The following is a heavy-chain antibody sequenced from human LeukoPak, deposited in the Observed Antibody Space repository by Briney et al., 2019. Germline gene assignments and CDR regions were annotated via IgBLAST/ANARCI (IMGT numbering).Heavy chain of an antibody. Sequence: GGSLRLSCAASGFSFSSYSMSWVRQAPGKGLEWVSGISRSGATTYYADSVKGRFTISRDNSKNTLYVQMKSLRAADTALYYCAANYYDSGSSPYWGQGTLVTVSS. CDR1: GFSFSSYS. V-gene: IGHV3-23*01. CDR2: ISRSGATT. D-gene: IGHD3-10*01. J-gene: IGHJ4*02. CDR3: AANYYDSGSSPY.